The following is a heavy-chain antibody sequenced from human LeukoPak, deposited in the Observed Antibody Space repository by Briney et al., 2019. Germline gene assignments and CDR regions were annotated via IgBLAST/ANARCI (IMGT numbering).Heavy chain of an antibody. Sequence: QAGGSLRLSCAASGFTLSSYAMIWVRQAPGKGLEWVSAISGSGGSTYFADSVKGRFTISRDNSKNTLYLQMNSLRAEDTAVYYCAKDSGSYPNGAFDIWGQGTMVTVSS. CDR2: ISGSGGST. J-gene: IGHJ3*02. CDR3: AKDSGSYPNGAFDI. CDR1: GFTLSSYA. D-gene: IGHD1-26*01. V-gene: IGHV3-23*01.